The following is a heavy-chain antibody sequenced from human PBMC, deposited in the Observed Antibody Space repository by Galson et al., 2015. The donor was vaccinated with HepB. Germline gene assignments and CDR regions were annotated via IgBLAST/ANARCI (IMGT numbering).Heavy chain of an antibody. CDR2: ISAYNGNT. V-gene: IGHV1-18*01. CDR3: ARGPSSGWYGEGIYYYYMDV. J-gene: IGHJ6*03. CDR1: GYTFTSYG. Sequence: SVKVSCKASGYTFTSYGISWVRQAPGQGLEWMGWISAYNGNTNYAQKLQGRVTMTTDTSTSTAYMELRSLRSDDTAVYYCARGPSSGWYGEGIYYYYMDVWGKGTTVTVSS. D-gene: IGHD6-19*01.